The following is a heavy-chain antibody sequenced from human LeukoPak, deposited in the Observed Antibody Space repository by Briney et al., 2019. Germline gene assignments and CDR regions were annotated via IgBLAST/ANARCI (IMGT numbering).Heavy chain of an antibody. V-gene: IGHV3-66*01. J-gene: IGHJ5*02. CDR2: IFSDGTT. CDR3: ARGLPLQFIVRALDP. CDR1: GHIVSGNY. Sequence: GGSLRLSCAASGHIVSGNYMSWVRQGPGKGLEWISVIFSDGTTHYADSVKGRFTISRDNSKNTVYLQMDSLTVGDTAVYYCARGLPLQFIVRALDPRGRGTLVTVSS. D-gene: IGHD5/OR15-5a*01.